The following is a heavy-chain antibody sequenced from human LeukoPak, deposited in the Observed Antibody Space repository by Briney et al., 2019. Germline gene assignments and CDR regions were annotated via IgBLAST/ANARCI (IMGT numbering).Heavy chain of an antibody. Sequence: SETLSLTCTVSGGSISSSSYYWGWIRQPPGKGLEWIGSIYYSGSTYYNPSLKSRVTISVDTSKNQFSLKLSSVTAADTAVYYCARDPLMTTVRKGFDPWGQGTLVTVSS. D-gene: IGHD4-17*01. CDR1: GGSISSSSYY. J-gene: IGHJ5*02. CDR2: IYYSGST. CDR3: ARDPLMTTVRKGFDP. V-gene: IGHV4-39*07.